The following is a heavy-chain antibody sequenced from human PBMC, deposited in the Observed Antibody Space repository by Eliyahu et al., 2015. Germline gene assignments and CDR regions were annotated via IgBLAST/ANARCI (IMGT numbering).Heavy chain of an antibody. V-gene: IGHV4-34*01. J-gene: IGHJ4*02. CDR1: GGSFSGXY. D-gene: IGHD6-19*01. CDR3: ARGRGYSSGWYATPRVGYFDY. CDR2: INHSGST. Sequence: QVQLQQWGAGLLKPSETLSLTCAVYGGSFSGXYWSWIRQPPGKGLEWIGEINHSGSTNYNPSLKSRVTISVDTSKNQFSLKLSSVTAADTAVYYCARGRGYSSGWYATPRVGYFDYWGQGTLVTVSS.